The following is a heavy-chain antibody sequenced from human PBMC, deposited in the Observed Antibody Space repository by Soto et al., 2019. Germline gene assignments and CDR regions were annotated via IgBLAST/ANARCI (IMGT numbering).Heavy chain of an antibody. D-gene: IGHD3-10*01. J-gene: IGHJ4*02. CDR2: INPNTGDT. Sequence: VQVVQSGAEVKKPGASVKVSCKASGYTFSGYYMHWVRQAPGQGLEWMGWINPNTGDTNYARKFQGRVTVTRETSITTVYLELSSLRSDDTAIYFCARGGPEYGSGTYYNADYWGQGTLVTVSS. CDR1: GYTFSGYY. CDR3: ARGGPEYGSGTYYNADY. V-gene: IGHV1-2*02.